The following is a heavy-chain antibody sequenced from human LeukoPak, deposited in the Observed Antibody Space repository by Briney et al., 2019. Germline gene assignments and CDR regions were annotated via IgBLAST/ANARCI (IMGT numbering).Heavy chain of an antibody. J-gene: IGHJ6*04. CDR1: GGSVSSGSYY. CDR3: ARVDGGGSGSYYKSRYYYGMDV. V-gene: IGHV4-61*01. CDR2: IYYSGST. D-gene: IGHD3-10*01. Sequence: SETLSLTCTVSGGSVSSGSYYWGWIRQPPGRGLEWIGYIYYSGSTNYNPSLKSRVTISVDTSKNQFSLKLSSVTAADTAVYYCARVDGGGSGSYYKSRYYYGMDVWGKGTTVTVSS.